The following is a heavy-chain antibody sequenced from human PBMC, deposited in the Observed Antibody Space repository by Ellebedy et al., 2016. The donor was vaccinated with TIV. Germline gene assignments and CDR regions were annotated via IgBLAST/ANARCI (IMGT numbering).Heavy chain of an antibody. Sequence: PGGSLRLSCVASGVTFRTYVMSWVRQAPGKGLEWVSGLSDSGGSTYYADSVKGRFTIFRDNSKNTLYLQMNSLRAEDTAVYYCAKSGDEGFDHWGQGTLVTVSS. J-gene: IGHJ4*02. CDR1: GVTFRTYV. CDR3: AKSGDEGFDH. V-gene: IGHV3-23*01. D-gene: IGHD3-10*01. CDR2: LSDSGGST.